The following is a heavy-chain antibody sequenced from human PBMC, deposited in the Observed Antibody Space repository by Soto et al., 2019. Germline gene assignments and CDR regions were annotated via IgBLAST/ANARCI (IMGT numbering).Heavy chain of an antibody. CDR3: ARESLDYYDDSSGYYSYYGMDV. CDR1: GFTVSSNY. V-gene: IGHV3-53*01. J-gene: IGHJ6*02. Sequence: EVQLVESGGGLIQPGGSLRLSCAASGFTVSSNYMSWVRQAPGKGLEWVSVIYSGGSTYYADSVKGRFTISRDNSKNTLYLQMNRLRAEDTAVYYCARESLDYYDDSSGYYSYYGMDVWVQGTTVTVSS. D-gene: IGHD3-22*01. CDR2: IYSGGST.